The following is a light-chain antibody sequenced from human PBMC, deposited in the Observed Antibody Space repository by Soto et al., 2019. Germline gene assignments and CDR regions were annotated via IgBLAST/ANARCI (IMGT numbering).Light chain of an antibody. V-gene: IGKV3-11*01. CDR1: QSVSDY. CDR2: DAS. Sequence: EVVLTQSPASLSLSPGDRATLSCRADQSVSDYLAWYQQKPGQPPRLLFYDASNRATGIPARFSGSGSGTDFALTISSLEPEDFAVYYCQQRSKFGQGTKVDIK. J-gene: IGKJ1*01. CDR3: QQRSK.